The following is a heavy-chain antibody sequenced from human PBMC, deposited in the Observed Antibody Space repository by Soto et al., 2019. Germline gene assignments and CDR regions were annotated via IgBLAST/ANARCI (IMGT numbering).Heavy chain of an antibody. CDR1: GFTFSSYS. D-gene: IGHD5-18*01. CDR3: AREGYSYGTGYYYGMDV. CDR2: ISSSSSYI. J-gene: IGHJ6*02. V-gene: IGHV3-21*01. Sequence: GGSLGLSCAASGFTFSSYSMNWVRQAPGKGLEWVSSISSSSSYIYYADSVKGRFTISRDNAKNSLYLQMNSLRAEDTAVYYCAREGYSYGTGYYYGMDVWGQGTTVTVSS.